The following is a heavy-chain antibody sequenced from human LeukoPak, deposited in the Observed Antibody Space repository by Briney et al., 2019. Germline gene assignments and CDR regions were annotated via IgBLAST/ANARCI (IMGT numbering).Heavy chain of an antibody. CDR1: GGSPTRYS. V-gene: IGHV4-59*08. CDR2: IYYSGST. Sequence: PQTLSPTRTLSGGSPTRYSSRWIRHPPEEGLGWIGYIYYSGSTNYNPSLKSRVTISVDTSKNQFSLKLSSVTAADAAVYYCARHTPGGDPLRFLSPWGQGTLVTVSS. D-gene: IGHD3-3*01. CDR3: ARHTPGGDPLRFLSP. J-gene: IGHJ4*02.